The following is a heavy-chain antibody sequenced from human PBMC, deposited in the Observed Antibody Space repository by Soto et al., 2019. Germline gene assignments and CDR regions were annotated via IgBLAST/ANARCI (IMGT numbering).Heavy chain of an antibody. J-gene: IGHJ3*01. CDR1: DGSFSGYH. V-gene: IGHV4-34*01. CDR3: SRRPDGNDV. D-gene: IGHD2-15*01. Sequence: QVQLQQWGAGLLRPSETLSLTCAVYDGSFSGYHWSWIRQPPGKGLVWIGEITHGGSTNYNPSLKSRVTISVDTDKNQFSLKLTSVTAADTAVYYCSRRPDGNDVRSQGTMVIVSS. CDR2: ITHGGST.